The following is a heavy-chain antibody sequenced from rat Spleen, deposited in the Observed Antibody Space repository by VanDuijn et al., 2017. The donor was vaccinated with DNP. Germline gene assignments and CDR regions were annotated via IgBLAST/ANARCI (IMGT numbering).Heavy chain of an antibody. Sequence: EVQLVESGGDLVQPGRSLNLSCVASGFTFKNYWMTWIRQVPGKGLEWVASITSSDANPYYPDSVKGRFTISRDNAQDTLYLQMNSLRPEDTATYYCARFDGYSYLYLMDVWGQGVMVTVSS. D-gene: IGHD1-12*01. CDR2: ITSSDANP. V-gene: IGHV5-31*01. J-gene: IGHJ2*01. CDR1: GFTFKNYW. CDR3: ARFDGYSYLYLMDV.